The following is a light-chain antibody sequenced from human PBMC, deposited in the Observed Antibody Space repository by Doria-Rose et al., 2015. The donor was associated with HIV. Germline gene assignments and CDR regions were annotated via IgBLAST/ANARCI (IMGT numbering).Light chain of an antibody. V-gene: IGKV3-15*01. Sequence: QSPETLSVSPGESATLSCRARQSVSTDLAWYQHKPGQAPRLLICGASTRATGIPARFSGSGSGKEFTLTISSLQSEDFAIYFCHQYNNWPTFGQGTRLDIK. CDR1: QSVSTD. CDR3: HQYNNWPT. J-gene: IGKJ5*01. CDR2: GAS.